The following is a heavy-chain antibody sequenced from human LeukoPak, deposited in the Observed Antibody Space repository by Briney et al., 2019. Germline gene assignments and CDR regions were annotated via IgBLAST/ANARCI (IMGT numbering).Heavy chain of an antibody. CDR2: ISAYNGNT. CDR3: ARGGETYYYDSSGYLRGWFDP. Sequence: GASVKVSCKASGYTFTSYGISWVRQAPGQGLEWMGWISAYNGNTNYAQNFQGRVTMTTDTSTSTAYMELRSLRSDDTAVYYCARGGETYYYDSSGYLRGWFDPWGQGTLVTVSS. V-gene: IGHV1-18*01. CDR1: GYTFTSYG. J-gene: IGHJ5*02. D-gene: IGHD3-22*01.